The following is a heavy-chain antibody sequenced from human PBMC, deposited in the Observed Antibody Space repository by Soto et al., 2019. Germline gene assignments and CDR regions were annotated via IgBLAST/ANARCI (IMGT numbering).Heavy chain of an antibody. CDR1: GFTFSKYR. D-gene: IGHD3-16*01. CDR3: ARGNTFGGTTYYFDY. CDR2: IKQDGSEK. J-gene: IGHJ4*02. V-gene: IGHV3-7*03. Sequence: EAQLVESGGGLVQPGGSLRLSCAASGFTFSKYRMSWVRQAPGKGLEWVANIKQDGSEKYYVDSVKGRFTISRDNAKNSLYLQMNSLRAEDAAVYYCARGNTFGGTTYYFDYWGQGTLVTVSS.